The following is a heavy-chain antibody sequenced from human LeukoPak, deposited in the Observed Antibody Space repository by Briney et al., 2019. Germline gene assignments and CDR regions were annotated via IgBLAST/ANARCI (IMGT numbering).Heavy chain of an antibody. CDR3: ARDQPWTTGFDI. Sequence: SETLSLTCTVSGGSISSSSYYWGWIRQPPGKGLEWIGSIYYSGSTYYNPSLKSRVTISVDTSKNQFSLKLSSVTPEDTAVYFCARDQPWTTGFDIWGQGTMVTVSS. CDR2: IYYSGST. J-gene: IGHJ3*02. V-gene: IGHV4-39*07. CDR1: GGSISSSSYY. D-gene: IGHD2-8*02.